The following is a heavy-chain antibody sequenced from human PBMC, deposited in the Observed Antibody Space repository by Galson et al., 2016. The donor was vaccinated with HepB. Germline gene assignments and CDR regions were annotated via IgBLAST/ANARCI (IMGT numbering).Heavy chain of an antibody. CDR2: ISSSGSYI. CDR3: ARDIGDCSSGTCYSDYLDY. Sequence: SLRLSCAASGFTFSDYYMNWIRQAPGKGLEWVSYISSSGSYIYYADSVKGRFTISRDNAKNSLYLQMNSLRAEDSAVYYCARDIGDCSSGTCYSDYLDYWGQGTLVAVSS. CDR1: GFTFSDYY. J-gene: IGHJ4*02. V-gene: IGHV3-11*04. D-gene: IGHD2-15*01.